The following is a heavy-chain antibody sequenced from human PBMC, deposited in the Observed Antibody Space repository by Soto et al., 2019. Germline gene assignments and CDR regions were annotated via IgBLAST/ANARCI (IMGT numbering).Heavy chain of an antibody. CDR1: GPTFIAYY. CDR2: IDPKSGGT. V-gene: IGHV1-2*02. CDR3: ARISVDVPE. J-gene: IGHJ4*02. Sequence: QLVQYGAEVKKPGASMKVSCKTSGPTFIAYYIHWVRQAPGQGLEWMGWIDPKSGGTTYEQKFLGRVTMTRDTSINTAYMELNTLTSDDTAPYYCARISVDVPEWGQGTLITVSS. D-gene: IGHD5-12*01.